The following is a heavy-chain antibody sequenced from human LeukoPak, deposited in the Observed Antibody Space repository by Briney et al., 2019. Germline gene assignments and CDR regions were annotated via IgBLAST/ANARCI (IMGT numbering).Heavy chain of an antibody. Sequence: SVKVSCKASGGTFSSYAISWVRQAPGQGLEWMGGIIPIFGTANYAQKFQGRVTITADESTSTAYMELSSLRSEDTAVYYCARDSDSGSYGFDYWGQGTLVTVSS. J-gene: IGHJ4*02. D-gene: IGHD1-26*01. CDR1: GGTFSSYA. V-gene: IGHV1-69*13. CDR3: ARDSDSGSYGFDY. CDR2: IIPIFGTA.